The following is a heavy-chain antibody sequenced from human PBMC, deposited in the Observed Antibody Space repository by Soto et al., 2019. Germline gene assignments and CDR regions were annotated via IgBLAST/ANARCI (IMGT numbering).Heavy chain of an antibody. J-gene: IGHJ4*02. Sequence: QVQLVQSGAEVKKPGASVKVSCKASGYTFSSYGISWVQQAPGQGLEWMGWISAYNGNTNYAQNLQGRVTMTTDTSTSTDYMEVRSLRSDDTAVYYCARSIAAAVDLDSWGQGTLVTVSS. CDR1: GYTFSSYG. CDR2: ISAYNGNT. D-gene: IGHD6-13*01. CDR3: ARSIAAAVDLDS. V-gene: IGHV1-18*01.